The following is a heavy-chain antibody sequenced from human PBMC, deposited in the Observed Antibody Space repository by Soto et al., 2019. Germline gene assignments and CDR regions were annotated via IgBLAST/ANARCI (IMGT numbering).Heavy chain of an antibody. D-gene: IGHD2-8*01. Sequence: QVHLQESGPGLVKPSETLSLTCAISGDSIGNFYWSWIRQPAGKGLESLGRLSASGRTNYSPSLQSLFTVSLDRSKNRFSLRLTSVSAADTAVYFCARGMGRYFDLWGRGTLVTVSS. V-gene: IGHV4-4*07. CDR3: ARGMGRYFDL. CDR1: GDSIGNFY. CDR2: LSASGRT. J-gene: IGHJ2*01.